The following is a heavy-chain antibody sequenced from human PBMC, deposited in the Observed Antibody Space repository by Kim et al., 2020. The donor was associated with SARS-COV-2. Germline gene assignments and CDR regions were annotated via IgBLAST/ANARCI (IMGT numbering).Heavy chain of an antibody. CDR2: IYPGDSDT. Sequence: GESLKISCKGSGYSFTSYWIGWVRQMPGKGLEWMGIIYPGDSDTRYSPSFQGQVTISADKSISTAYLQWSSLKASDTAMYYCARPGSWAGYYYYYGMDVWGQGTTVTVSS. V-gene: IGHV5-51*01. J-gene: IGHJ6*02. D-gene: IGHD6-13*01. CDR3: ARPGSWAGYYYYYGMDV. CDR1: GYSFTSYW.